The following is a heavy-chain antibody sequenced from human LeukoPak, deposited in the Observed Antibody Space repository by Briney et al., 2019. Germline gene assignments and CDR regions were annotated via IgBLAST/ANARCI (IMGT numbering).Heavy chain of an antibody. J-gene: IGHJ6*03. CDR2: IYTSGST. CDR3: ARRDPYYYYMDV. Sequence: SETLSLTYTVSGGSISSYYWSWIRQPPGKGLEWIGYIYTSGSTNYNPSLKSRVTISVDTSKNQFSLKLSSVTAADTAVYYCARRDPYYYYMDVWGKGTTVTVSS. CDR1: GGSISSYY. V-gene: IGHV4-4*09.